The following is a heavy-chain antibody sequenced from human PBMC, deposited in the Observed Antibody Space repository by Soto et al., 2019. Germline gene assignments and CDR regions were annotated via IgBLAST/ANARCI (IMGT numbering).Heavy chain of an antibody. D-gene: IGHD1-26*01. Sequence: SETLSLTCTVSGGSISSYYWSWIRQPPGKGLEWIGYIYYSGSTNYNPSLKSRVTISVDTSKNQFSLKLSSVTAADTAVYYCARVPGVGATSWYFDYWGQGTLVTVSS. CDR1: GGSISSYY. CDR3: ARVPGVGATSWYFDY. V-gene: IGHV4-59*01. CDR2: IYYSGST. J-gene: IGHJ4*02.